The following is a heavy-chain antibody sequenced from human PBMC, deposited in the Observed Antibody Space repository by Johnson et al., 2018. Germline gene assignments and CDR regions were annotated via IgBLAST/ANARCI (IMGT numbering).Heavy chain of an antibody. CDR2: INHSGST. J-gene: IGHJ6*02. D-gene: IGHD2-2*01. CDR3: ARGDVVVVPAAKGYYYYYGMDV. V-gene: IGHV4-34*01. CDR1: GGSFSGYY. Sequence: QVQLQQWGAGLLKPSETLSLTCAVYGGSFSGYYWSWIRKPPGKGLEWIGEINHSGSTNYNPSLKSRVTISVDTSQNQFSLKLSPVTAADTAGYYCARGDVVVVPAAKGYYYYYGMDVWGQGTTVTVSS.